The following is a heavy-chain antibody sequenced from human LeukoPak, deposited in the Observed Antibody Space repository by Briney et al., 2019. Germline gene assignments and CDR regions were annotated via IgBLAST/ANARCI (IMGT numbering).Heavy chain of an antibody. V-gene: IGHV4-34*01. D-gene: IGHD6-19*01. CDR1: GGSFSGYY. J-gene: IGHJ4*02. CDR3: ARQFSQWLVPHLYFDY. CDR2: INHSGST. Sequence: PSETLSLTCAVYGGSFSGYYWSWIRQPPGKGLEWIGEINHSGSTNYNPSLKSRVTISVDTSKNQFSLKLSSVTAADTAVYYCARQFSQWLVPHLYFDYWGQGTLVTVSS.